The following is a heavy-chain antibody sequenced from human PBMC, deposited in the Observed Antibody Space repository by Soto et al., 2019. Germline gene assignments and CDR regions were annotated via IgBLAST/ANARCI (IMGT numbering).Heavy chain of an antibody. V-gene: IGHV6-1*01. D-gene: IGHD5-18*01. J-gene: IGHJ4*02. CDR3: ARAEDTAMGGGGDFDY. Sequence: SQTLSLTCAISGDSVSSNSAAWNWIRQSPSRGLEWLGRTYYRSKWYNDYAVSVKSRITINPDTSKNQFSLQLNSVTPEDTAVYYCARAEDTAMGGGGDFDYWGQGTLVTVSS. CDR1: GDSVSSNSAA. CDR2: TYYRSKWYN.